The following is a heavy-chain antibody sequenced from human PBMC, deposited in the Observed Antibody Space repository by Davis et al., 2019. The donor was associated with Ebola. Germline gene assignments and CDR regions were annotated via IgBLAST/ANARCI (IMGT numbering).Heavy chain of an antibody. CDR2: INHSGST. CDR1: GGSFSGYY. J-gene: IGHJ6*02. V-gene: IGHV4-34*01. Sequence: SETLSLTCAVYGGSFSGYYWSWIRQPPGKGLEWIGEINHSGSTHYNPSLKSRVTISVDTSKNQFSLKLSSVTAADTAVYYCARDVVVAGGYYYYGMDVWGQGTTVTVSS. D-gene: IGHD6-19*01. CDR3: ARDVVVAGGYYYYGMDV.